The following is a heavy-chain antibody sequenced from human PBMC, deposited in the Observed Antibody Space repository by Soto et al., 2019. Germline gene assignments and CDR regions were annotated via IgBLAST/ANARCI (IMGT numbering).Heavy chain of an antibody. V-gene: IGHV1-46*01. D-gene: IGHD4-4*01. CDR3: ARGGDSNPYHGMDV. CDR1: GYTFTSYY. J-gene: IGHJ6*02. Sequence: GASVKVSCKASGYTFTSYYMHWVRQAPGQGLEWMGIINPSGGSTSYAQKFQGRVTMTRDTSISTAYMELSRLKSDDTAVYYCARGGDSNPYHGMDVWGQGTTVTVSS. CDR2: INPSGGST.